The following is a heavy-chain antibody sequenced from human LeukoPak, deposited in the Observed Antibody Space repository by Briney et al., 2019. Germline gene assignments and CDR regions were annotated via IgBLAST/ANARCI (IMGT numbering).Heavy chain of an antibody. V-gene: IGHV6-1*01. D-gene: IGHD3-10*01. CDR2: TYYRSKWYN. CDR1: GDSVSSNSAA. Sequence: SQTLSLTCAISGDSVSSNSAAWNWIRQSPSRGLEWLGRTYYRSKWYNDYVVSVKSRITINPDTSKNQFSLQLNSVTPEDTAVYYCARITMVRGVATHFDYWGQGTLVTVSS. J-gene: IGHJ4*02. CDR3: ARITMVRGVATHFDY.